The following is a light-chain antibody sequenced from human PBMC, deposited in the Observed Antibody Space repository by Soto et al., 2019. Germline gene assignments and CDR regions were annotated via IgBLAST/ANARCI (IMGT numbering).Light chain of an antibody. CDR2: DVN. CDR1: SSDVGGYNY. V-gene: IGLV2-14*01. J-gene: IGLJ1*01. Sequence: QSVLTQPASVSGSPGQSITISCTGTSSDVGGYNYVSWYQQHPGKVPKLMMFDVNNRPSGVSNRFSGSKSGNTASLTISGLQAEDEADYFCCSYGTSSLDVFGTGTKLTVL. CDR3: CSYGTSSLDV.